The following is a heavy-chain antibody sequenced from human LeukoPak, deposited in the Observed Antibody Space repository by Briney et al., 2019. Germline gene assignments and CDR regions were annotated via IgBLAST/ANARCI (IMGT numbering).Heavy chain of an antibody. CDR3: ARGGSGYDSFYYYGMDV. CDR1: GGSISSYY. V-gene: IGHV4-59*01. D-gene: IGHD5-12*01. CDR2: IYYSGST. Sequence: SETLSLTCTVSGGSISSYYWSWIRQPPGKGLEWIGYIYYSGSTNYNPSLKSRVTISVDTSKNQFSLKLSSVTAADTAVYYCARGGSGYDSFYYYGMDVWGQGTSVTVSS. J-gene: IGHJ6*02.